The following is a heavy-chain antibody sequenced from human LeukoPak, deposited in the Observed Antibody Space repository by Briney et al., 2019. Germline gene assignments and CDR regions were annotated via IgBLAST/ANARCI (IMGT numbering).Heavy chain of an antibody. V-gene: IGHV3-30*04. Sequence: GGSLRLSCAASGFTFGSYAMHWVRQAPGKGLEWVAVISYDGSNKYYADSVKGRFTISRDNSKNTLYLQMNSLRAEDTAVYYCAKRRCSSSSCYYYFDYWGQGTLVTVSS. J-gene: IGHJ4*02. D-gene: IGHD2-2*01. CDR2: ISYDGSNK. CDR3: AKRRCSSSSCYYYFDY. CDR1: GFTFGSYA.